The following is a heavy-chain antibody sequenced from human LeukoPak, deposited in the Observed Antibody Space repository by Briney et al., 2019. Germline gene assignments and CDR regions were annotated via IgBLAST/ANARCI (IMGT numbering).Heavy chain of an antibody. Sequence: GGSLRLSCAASGFTFSNYWVHWVRQAPGKGLVWVTRINRDGSTTKYADSVKGRFTVSRDNAKNTLNLQMNSLRAEDTAVYYCARDKKSGESSEIDYWGQGTLVTVSS. V-gene: IGHV3-74*03. D-gene: IGHD3-10*01. CDR2: INRDGSTT. J-gene: IGHJ4*02. CDR1: GFTFSNYW. CDR3: ARDKKSGESSEIDY.